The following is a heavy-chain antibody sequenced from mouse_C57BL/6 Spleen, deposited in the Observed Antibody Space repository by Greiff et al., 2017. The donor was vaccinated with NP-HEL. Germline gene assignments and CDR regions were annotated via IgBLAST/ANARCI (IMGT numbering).Heavy chain of an antibody. CDR2: ISDGGSYT. V-gene: IGHV5-4*01. D-gene: IGHD1-1*01. CDR3: AREGTTVPFAY. J-gene: IGHJ3*01. Sequence: DVKLVESGGGLVRPGGSLKLSCAASGFTFSSYAMSWVRQTPEKRLEWVATISDGGSYTYYPDNVKGRFTISRDNAKNKLYLQMSHLKSEDTAMYYCAREGTTVPFAYWGQGTLVTVSA. CDR1: GFTFSSYA.